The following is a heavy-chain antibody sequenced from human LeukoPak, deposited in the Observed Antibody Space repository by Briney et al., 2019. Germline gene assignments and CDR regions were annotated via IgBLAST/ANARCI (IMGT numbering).Heavy chain of an antibody. CDR2: IYYSGGT. D-gene: IGHD2-2*01. Sequence: SETLSLTCTVSGGSISSGSYYWGWIRQPPGKGLEWIGRIYYSGGTYYNPSLQSRVTISIDTSKNQFSLKLSSVTAADTAVYYCARLTSNGATYFEYWGQGTLVTVSS. V-gene: IGHV4-39*01. J-gene: IGHJ4*02. CDR3: ARLTSNGATYFEY. CDR1: GGSISSGSYY.